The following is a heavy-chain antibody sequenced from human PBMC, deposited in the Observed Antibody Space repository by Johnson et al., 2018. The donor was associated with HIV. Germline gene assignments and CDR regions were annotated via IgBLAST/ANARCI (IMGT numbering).Heavy chain of an antibody. CDR2: IKQDGSEK. CDR1: GFTLSTYG. J-gene: IGHJ3*02. D-gene: IGHD2-15*01. Sequence: VQLVESGGGVVQPGRSLRLSCVASGFTLSTYGMHWVRQAPGKGLEWVANIKQDGSEKYYVDSVKGRFTISRDNAKNSLYLQMNSLRAEDTAVYYCATPQEGYSAFDIWGQGTMVTVSS. CDR3: ATPQEGYSAFDI. V-gene: IGHV3-7*01.